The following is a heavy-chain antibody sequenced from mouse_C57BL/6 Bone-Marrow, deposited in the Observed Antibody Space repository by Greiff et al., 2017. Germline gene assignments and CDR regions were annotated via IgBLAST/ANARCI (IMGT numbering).Heavy chain of an antibody. J-gene: IGHJ4*01. CDR1: GFNIKDDY. Sequence: VQLQQSGAELVRPGASVKLSCTASGFNIKDDYMHWVKQRPEQGLEWIGWIDPGNGDTEYASKFQGKATITADTSSNTAYLQLSSLTPEDTAVYYCTTLRRFYAMDYWGQGTSVTVSS. CDR2: IDPGNGDT. D-gene: IGHD1-1*01. V-gene: IGHV14-4*01. CDR3: TTLRRFYAMDY.